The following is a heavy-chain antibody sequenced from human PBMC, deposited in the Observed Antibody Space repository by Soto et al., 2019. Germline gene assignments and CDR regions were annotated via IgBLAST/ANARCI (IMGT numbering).Heavy chain of an antibody. CDR3: ARWGNSADY. D-gene: IGHD4-4*01. CDR2: ISASSTTM. V-gene: IGHV3-48*02. CDR1: GFTFSSYS. J-gene: IGHJ4*02. Sequence: EVQLVESGGGLVQPGGSLRLSCAASGFTFSSYSMNWVRQVPGKGLEWVSYISASSTTMYYSDSVKGRFTISRDNAKNSLYLQMNSLRDEDTALYYCARWGNSADYWGQGTLVTVSS.